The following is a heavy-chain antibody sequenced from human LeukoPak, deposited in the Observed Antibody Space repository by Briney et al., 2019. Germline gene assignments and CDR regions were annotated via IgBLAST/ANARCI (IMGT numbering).Heavy chain of an antibody. D-gene: IGHD2-15*01. Sequence: PGGSLRLSCAASGFNFSTYWMSWVRQAPGKGLEWVANIKQDGSQTSYVDSVRGRFTISRDNAKNSLYLQMNSLTAEDTAVYYCARLYCSGATCYANLDYWGQGTLVAVSS. CDR3: ARLYCSGATCYANLDY. J-gene: IGHJ4*02. CDR2: IKQDGSQT. V-gene: IGHV3-7*04. CDR1: GFNFSTYW.